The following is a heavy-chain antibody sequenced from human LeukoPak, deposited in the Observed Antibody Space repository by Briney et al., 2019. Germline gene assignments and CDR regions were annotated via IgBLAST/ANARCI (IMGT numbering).Heavy chain of an antibody. D-gene: IGHD6-19*01. Sequence: GASVKVSCKASGYTFTDYDINWVRQATGQGLEWMGWMNPNSDNTGYAQKFQGRGTITRNTSINTAYMELSSLRPEDTAVYYCARRSGWASFDYWGQGTLVTVSS. V-gene: IGHV1-8*02. CDR2: MNPNSDNT. CDR3: ARRSGWASFDY. CDR1: GYTFTDYD. J-gene: IGHJ4*02.